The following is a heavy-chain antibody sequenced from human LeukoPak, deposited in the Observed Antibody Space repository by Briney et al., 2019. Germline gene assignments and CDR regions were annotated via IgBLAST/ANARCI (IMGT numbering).Heavy chain of an antibody. V-gene: IGHV3-30*19. D-gene: IGHD2-8*01. Sequence: GGSLRLSCAASGFTFSSYGMHWVRQAPGKGLEWVAVIWYDGSNKYYADSVKGRITISRDNSKNTMYLQMNSLRAEDTAVYYCARGNGFPYYFDYWGRGTLVTVSS. CDR2: IWYDGSNK. CDR3: ARGNGFPYYFDY. J-gene: IGHJ4*02. CDR1: GFTFSSYG.